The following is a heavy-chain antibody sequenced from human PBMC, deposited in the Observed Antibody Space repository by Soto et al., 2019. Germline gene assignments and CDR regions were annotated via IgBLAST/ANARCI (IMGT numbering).Heavy chain of an antibody. CDR1: GFTFSSYA. V-gene: IGHV3-30-3*01. J-gene: IGHJ4*02. D-gene: IGHD6-19*01. CDR3: ARDKSPYSSGWHNRHFDY. CDR2: ISYDGSNK. Sequence: QVQLVESGGGVVQPGRSLRLSCAASGFTFSSYAMHWVRQAPGKGLEWVAVISYDGSNKYYADPVKGRFTISRDNSNNTXXLQMNRLRAEDTAMYYCARDKSPYSSGWHNRHFDYWGQGTLVTVSS.